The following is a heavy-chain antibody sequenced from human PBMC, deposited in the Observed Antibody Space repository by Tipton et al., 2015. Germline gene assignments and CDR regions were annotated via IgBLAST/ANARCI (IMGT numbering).Heavy chain of an antibody. CDR1: GFTFSNFW. CDR3: ALTNRFDP. V-gene: IGHV3-7*01. CDR2: INSDASEK. J-gene: IGHJ5*02. Sequence: SLRLSCSASGFTFSNFWMSWVRQAPGKGLEWVANINSDASEKYYVDSVKGRFTISRDNAKNSLYLHIDTLRAEDTAVYYCALTNRFDPWGQGTLVTVSS.